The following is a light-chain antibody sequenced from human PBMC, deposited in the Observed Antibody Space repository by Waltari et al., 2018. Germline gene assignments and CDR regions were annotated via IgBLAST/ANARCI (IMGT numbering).Light chain of an antibody. CDR1: SSDIGGYNY. CDR2: DVS. J-gene: IGLJ3*02. CDR3: CSYAGSYAWV. V-gene: IGLV2-11*01. Sequence: QSALTQPRSVSGSPGQSVTISCTGTSSDIGGYNYVSWYQQHPGQAPKLMIYDVSARPSGVPDRFYGSKSGNTASLTISGLQAEDEADYYCCSYAGSYAWVFGGGTKVTVL.